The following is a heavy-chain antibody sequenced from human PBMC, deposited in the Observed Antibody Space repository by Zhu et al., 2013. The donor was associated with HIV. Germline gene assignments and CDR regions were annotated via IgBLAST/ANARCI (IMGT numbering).Heavy chain of an antibody. CDR2: IYHSGST. CDR1: GYSISSGYY. V-gene: IGHV4-38-2*02. J-gene: IGHJ4*02. CDR3: ARKDYNGLYFDY. D-gene: IGHD4-4*01. Sequence: QVQLQESGPGLVKPSETLSLTCTVSGYSISSGYYWGWIRQPPGKGLEWIGSIYHSGSTYYNPSLKSRVTMSVDKSKNQFSLKVNSVTAADTAVYYCARKDYNGLYFDYWGQGTLVSVSS.